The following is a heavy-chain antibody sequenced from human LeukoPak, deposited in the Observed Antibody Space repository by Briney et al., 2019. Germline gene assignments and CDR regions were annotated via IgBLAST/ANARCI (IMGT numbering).Heavy chain of an antibody. CDR1: GGSISSSSYF. Sequence: SSETLSLTCTVSGGSISSSSYFWGWIRQPPGRGLEWIGGIYYSGSTYYNPSLKSRVTMSVDTSKNQFSLKLSSVTAADTAVYYCARSQHDYSSSVTWFDPWGQGTLVTVSS. V-gene: IGHV4-39*01. CDR3: ARSQHDYSSSVTWFDP. D-gene: IGHD6-6*01. J-gene: IGHJ5*02. CDR2: IYYSGST.